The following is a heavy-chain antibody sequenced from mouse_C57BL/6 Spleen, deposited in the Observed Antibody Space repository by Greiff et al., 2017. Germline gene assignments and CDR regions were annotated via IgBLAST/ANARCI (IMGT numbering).Heavy chain of an antibody. CDR1: GFTFSDYG. CDR3: ARPPYSNYGGAWFAY. V-gene: IGHV5-17*01. Sequence: EVKLVESGGGLVKPGGSLKLSCAASGFTFSDYGMHWVRQAPEKGLEWVAYISSGSSTIYYPDTVKGRFTLSRDNAKNTLFLQMTSLRSEDTAMYYCARPPYSNYGGAWFAYWGQGTLVTVSA. CDR2: ISSGSSTI. J-gene: IGHJ3*01. D-gene: IGHD2-5*01.